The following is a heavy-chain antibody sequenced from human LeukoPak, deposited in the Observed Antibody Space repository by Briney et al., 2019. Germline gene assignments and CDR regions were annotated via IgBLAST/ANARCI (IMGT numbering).Heavy chain of an antibody. CDR3: AKDLVGTSVTTWVY. D-gene: IGHD4-17*01. CDR2: ISYDGGDK. V-gene: IGHV3-30*18. CDR1: GFTFSNYA. J-gene: IGHJ4*02. Sequence: GGSLRLSCAASGFTFSNYAMHWVRQGPGKGLEWVAFISYDGGDKYYADSVKGRFTISRDNSKNTLNLQMNSLRAEDTAVYYCAKDLVGTSVTTWVYWGQGTLVTVSS.